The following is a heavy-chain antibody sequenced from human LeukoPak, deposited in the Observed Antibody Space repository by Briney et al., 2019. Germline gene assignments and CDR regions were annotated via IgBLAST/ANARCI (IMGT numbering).Heavy chain of an antibody. J-gene: IGHJ6*02. Sequence: VASVKVSCKASGYRFTSYAINWVRQAPGQGLEWMGWISAYNGNTDYAQRFQGRVTMTTDTSTSTAYMELRSLTSDDTAVYYCARDPLRSTWSTYYNALDVWGQGTTVTVSS. D-gene: IGHD6-13*01. V-gene: IGHV1-18*01. CDR1: GYRFTSYA. CDR2: ISAYNGNT. CDR3: ARDPLRSTWSTYYNALDV.